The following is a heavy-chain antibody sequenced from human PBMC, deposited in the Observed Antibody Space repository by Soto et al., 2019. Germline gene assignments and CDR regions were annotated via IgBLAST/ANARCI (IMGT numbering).Heavy chain of an antibody. V-gene: IGHV4-34*01. D-gene: IGHD3-10*01. J-gene: IGHJ4*02. CDR2: INHSGST. Sequence: SETLSLTCAVYGGSFSGYYWSWIRQPPGKGLEWIGEINHSGSTNYNPSLKSRVTISVDTSKNQFSLKLSSVTAADTAVFYCARGLFPLFRGVIGYWGQGTLVTVSS. CDR3: ARGLFPLFRGVIGY. CDR1: GGSFSGYY.